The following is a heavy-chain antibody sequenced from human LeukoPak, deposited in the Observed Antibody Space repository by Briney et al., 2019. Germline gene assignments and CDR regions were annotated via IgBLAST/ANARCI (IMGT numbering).Heavy chain of an antibody. CDR3: AREYSSSSGKALDY. CDR1: GFTFSSYS. Sequence: GGSLRLSCAASGFTFSSYSMNWVRHAPGKGLELVSYISSSSSTKYHADSVRGRFTISRDNAKNSLYLQMNSLRDEDTAVYYCAREYSSSSGKALDYWGQGTLVTVSS. CDR2: ISSSSSTK. V-gene: IGHV3-48*02. J-gene: IGHJ4*02. D-gene: IGHD6-6*01.